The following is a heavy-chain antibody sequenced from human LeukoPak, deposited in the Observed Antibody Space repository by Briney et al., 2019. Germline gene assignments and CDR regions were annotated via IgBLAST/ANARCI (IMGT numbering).Heavy chain of an antibody. CDR3: ARDMASVVRGLTYYLDY. V-gene: IGHV1-69*13. CDR2: IIPIFGTA. D-gene: IGHD3-10*01. CDR1: GGTFSSYA. J-gene: IGHJ4*02. Sequence: VASVKVSCKASGGTFSSYAISWVRQAPGQGLEWMGGIIPIFGTANYAQKFQGRVTITADESTSTAYMELSSLRSEDTAVYYCARDMASVVRGLTYYLDYWGQGTLVTVSS.